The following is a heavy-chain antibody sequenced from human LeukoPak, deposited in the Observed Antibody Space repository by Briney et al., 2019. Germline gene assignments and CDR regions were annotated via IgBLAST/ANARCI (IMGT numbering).Heavy chain of an antibody. CDR3: ASDFWSGYYTPMGVNY. CDR2: INSDGNST. CDR1: GFTFSSYW. V-gene: IGHV3-74*01. Sequence: QSGGSLRLSCAASGFTFSSYWMHWVRQAPGKGLVWVSRINSDGNSTNYADSVKGRFTISRDNAKNTLYLQMNRLRAEDTAVYYCASDFWSGYYTPMGVNYWGQGTLVTVSS. J-gene: IGHJ4*02. D-gene: IGHD3-3*01.